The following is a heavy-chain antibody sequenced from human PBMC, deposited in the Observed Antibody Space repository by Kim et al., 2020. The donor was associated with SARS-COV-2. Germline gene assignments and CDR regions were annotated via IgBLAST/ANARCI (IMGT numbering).Heavy chain of an antibody. J-gene: IGHJ4*02. V-gene: IGHV4-39*01. CDR2: IYYSGST. CDR3: ASSVLLWFGELSSQFDY. Sequence: SETLSLTCTVSGGSISSSSYYWGWIRQPPGKGLEWIGSIYYSGSTYYNPSLKSRVTISVDTSKNQFSLKLSSVTAADTAVYYCASSVLLWFGELSSQFDYWGQGTLVTVSS. CDR1: GGSISSSSYY. D-gene: IGHD3-10*01.